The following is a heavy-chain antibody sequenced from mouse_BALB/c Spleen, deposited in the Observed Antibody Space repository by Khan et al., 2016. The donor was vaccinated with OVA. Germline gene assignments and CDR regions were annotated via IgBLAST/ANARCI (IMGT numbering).Heavy chain of an antibody. CDR2: INTTSGYT. CDR3: ASDRIDY. Sequence: VQLQESGTELAKPGASVKMSCKASGYTFTTYWMHWVKQRPGQGLEWIGYINTTSGYTDYNEKFKDKATLSADKSSSTAYMQLSSLTSEDSAVYYCASDRIDYWGQGTTLTVAS. J-gene: IGHJ2*01. V-gene: IGHV1-7*01. CDR1: GYTFTTYW.